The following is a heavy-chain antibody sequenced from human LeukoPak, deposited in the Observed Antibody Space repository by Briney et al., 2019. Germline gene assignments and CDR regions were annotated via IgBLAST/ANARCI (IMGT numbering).Heavy chain of an antibody. D-gene: IGHD3-10*01. V-gene: IGHV4-34*01. J-gene: IGHJ5*02. Sequence: SETLSLTCAVYGGSSSGYYWSWIRQPPGKGLEWIGEINHSGSTNYNPSLKSRVIISVDTSKNQSSLKLSSVTAADTAVYYCASGPGPPRGETDLKYNWFDPWGQGTLVTVSS. CDR3: ASGPGPPRGETDLKYNWFDP. CDR1: GGSSSGYY. CDR2: INHSGST.